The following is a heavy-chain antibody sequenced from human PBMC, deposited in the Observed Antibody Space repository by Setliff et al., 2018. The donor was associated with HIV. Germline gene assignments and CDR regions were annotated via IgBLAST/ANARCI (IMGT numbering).Heavy chain of an antibody. CDR2: IYSSGST. J-gene: IGHJ4*02. V-gene: IGHV4-61*08. D-gene: IGHD3-10*01. Sequence: PSETLSLTCAVSGGSISSGGYSWSWIRQPPGKGLEWIGYIYSSGSTNYNPSLKSRVTISVDTSKNQFSLKLYSVTAADTAVYYCARAYFGSGIYYWGQGTLVTVSS. CDR3: ARAYFGSGIYY. CDR1: GGSISSGGYS.